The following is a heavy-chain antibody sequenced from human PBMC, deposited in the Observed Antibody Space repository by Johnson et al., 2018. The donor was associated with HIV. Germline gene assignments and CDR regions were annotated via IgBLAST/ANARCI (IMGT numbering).Heavy chain of an antibody. CDR3: AREGPTYYDFWSGYYKGAFDI. J-gene: IGHJ3*02. CDR1: GFTFNSYA. D-gene: IGHD3-3*01. Sequence: EVQLVESGGGVVQPGGSLRLSCAASGFTFNSYAMHWVRQAPGKGLEYVSAITSNGGSTYYANSVKGRFTISRDNSKNTLYLQMGGLRAEDMAVYYCAREGPTYYDFWSGYYKGAFDIWGQGTMVTVSS. CDR2: ITSNGGST. V-gene: IGHV3-64*01.